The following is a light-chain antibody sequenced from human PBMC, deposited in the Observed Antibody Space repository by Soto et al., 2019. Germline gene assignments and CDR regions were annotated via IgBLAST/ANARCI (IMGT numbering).Light chain of an antibody. Sequence: QSALTQPASVSGSPRQSISISCTGTSSILGSFNRVSWYQQHPGEAPKLIIYEDNKRPSGISDRFSGSNSGNRASLTISGLQADDEADYHCCSYAGSNTVIFGGGTKLTVL. CDR1: SSILGSFNR. J-gene: IGLJ2*01. CDR3: CSYAGSNTVI. V-gene: IGLV2-23*01. CDR2: EDN.